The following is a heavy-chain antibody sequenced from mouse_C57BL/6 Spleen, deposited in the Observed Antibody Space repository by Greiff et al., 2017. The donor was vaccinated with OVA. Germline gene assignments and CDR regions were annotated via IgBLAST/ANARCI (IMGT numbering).Heavy chain of an antibody. CDR2: ISSGGDYI. CDR1: GFTFSSYA. V-gene: IGHV5-9-1*02. CDR3: TRGATVVDYYAMDY. J-gene: IGHJ4*01. Sequence: EVKLMESGEGLVKPGGSLKLSCAASGFTFSSYAMSWVRQTPEKRLEWVAYISSGGDYIYYADTVKGRFTISRDNARNTLYLQMSSLKSEDTAMYYGTRGATVVDYYAMDYWGQGTSVTVSS. D-gene: IGHD1-1*01.